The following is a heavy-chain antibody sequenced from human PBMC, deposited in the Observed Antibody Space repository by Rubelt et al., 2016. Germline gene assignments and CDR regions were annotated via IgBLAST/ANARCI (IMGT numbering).Heavy chain of an antibody. CDR2: ISAYNDNT. Sequence: QVQLVQSGAEVKKPGASVKVSCKASGYTFTSYGISWVRQAPGQGLEGMGWISAYNDNTNYAQKLQVRATMTTDTSTSTAYLGLRSLRSDDTAVYYCARDVGGNSVLYYFDYWGQGTLVTVSS. J-gene: IGHJ4*02. CDR3: ARDVGGNSVLYYFDY. V-gene: IGHV1-18*01. CDR1: GYTFTSYG. D-gene: IGHD4-23*01.